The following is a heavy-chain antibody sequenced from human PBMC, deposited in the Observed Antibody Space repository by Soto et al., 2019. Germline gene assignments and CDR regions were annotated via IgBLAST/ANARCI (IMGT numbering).Heavy chain of an antibody. CDR3: AAGIAARTGSLFDY. J-gene: IGHJ4*02. V-gene: IGHV4-31*03. Sequence: PSETLSLTCTVSGGPISSGGYYWNWIRQHPGKGLEWIGYIYYNGTTYCNPSLKSRVTISVDTSENQFSLKLSSVTAADTAVYYCAAGIAARTGSLFDYWGQGALVTVSS. CDR2: IYYNGTT. CDR1: GGPISSGGYY. D-gene: IGHD6-6*01.